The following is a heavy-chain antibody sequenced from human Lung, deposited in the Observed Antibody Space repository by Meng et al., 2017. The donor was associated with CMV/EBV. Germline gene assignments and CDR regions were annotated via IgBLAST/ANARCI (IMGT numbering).Heavy chain of an antibody. D-gene: IGHD3-10*01. CDR2: ISAYNGNT. J-gene: IGHJ4*02. V-gene: IGHV1-18*01. CDR1: GYTFIAYA. Sequence: ASXXVSXKASGYTFIAYAFSWVRQAPGQGHEWMGWISAYNGNTNYAQKVQGRVTMTTDTSTSTAYMELRSLRSADTAVYYCARSDMIRGVVVLDYWGQGTLVTVSS. CDR3: ARSDMIRGVVVLDY.